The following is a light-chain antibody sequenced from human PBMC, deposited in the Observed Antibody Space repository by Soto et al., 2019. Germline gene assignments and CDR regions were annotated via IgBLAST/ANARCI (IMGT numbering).Light chain of an antibody. V-gene: IGKV3-20*01. CDR3: QQYRSLPLT. Sequence: EIVLTQSPGTLSLSPGGRATLSCRASQSLTNDYLAWYQQKVGQAPRLLIYLASRRATGIPDRFSGSGSGTDFALTISRLEPEDFAVYFCQQYRSLPLTFGGGTKV. CDR1: QSLTNDY. CDR2: LAS. J-gene: IGKJ4*01.